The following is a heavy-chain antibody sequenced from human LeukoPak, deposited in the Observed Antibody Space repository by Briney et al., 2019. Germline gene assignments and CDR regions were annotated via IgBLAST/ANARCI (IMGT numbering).Heavy chain of an antibody. Sequence: GESLKISCKGSGYSFTSYWISWVRQMPGKGLEWMGRIDPSDSYTNYSPSFQGHVTISADKSISTAYLQWSSLKALDTAMYYCARQEGSSHLFPENFDYWGQGTLVTVSS. V-gene: IGHV5-10-1*01. D-gene: IGHD3-3*01. J-gene: IGHJ4*02. CDR3: ARQEGSSHLFPENFDY. CDR1: GYSFTSYW. CDR2: IDPSDSYT.